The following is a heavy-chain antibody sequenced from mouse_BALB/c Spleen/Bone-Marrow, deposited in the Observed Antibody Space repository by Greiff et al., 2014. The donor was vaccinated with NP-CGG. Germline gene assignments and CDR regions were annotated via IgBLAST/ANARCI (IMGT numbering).Heavy chain of an antibody. CDR3: ARMHYYGYVAY. CDR2: INPDSSTI. CDR1: GFDFSRYW. V-gene: IGHV4-1*02. J-gene: IGHJ3*01. D-gene: IGHD1-2*01. Sequence: VESGGSLKLSCAASGFDFSRYWMSWVRQAPGKGLEWIGEINPDSSTINYTPSLKDKFIISRDNAKNTLYLQMSKVRSEDTALYYCARMHYYGYVAYWGQGTLVTVSA.